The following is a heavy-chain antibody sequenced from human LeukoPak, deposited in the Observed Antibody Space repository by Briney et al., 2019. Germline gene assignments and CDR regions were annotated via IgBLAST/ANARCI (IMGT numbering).Heavy chain of an antibody. CDR2: IYYSGST. J-gene: IGHJ4*02. Sequence: SETLSLTCTVSGGSISSYYWSWIRQPPGKGLEWIAYIYYSGSTNYNPSLKSRVTISVATSKNQFSLKLSSVTAADTAVYYCARREISSGYVYYFDYWGQGTLVTVSS. CDR3: ARREISSGYVYYFDY. CDR1: GGSISSYY. V-gene: IGHV4-59*01. D-gene: IGHD3-22*01.